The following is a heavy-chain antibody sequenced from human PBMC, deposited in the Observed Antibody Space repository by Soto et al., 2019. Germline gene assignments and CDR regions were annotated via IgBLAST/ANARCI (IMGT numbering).Heavy chain of an antibody. J-gene: IGHJ4*02. CDR2: INWNSGSI. Sequence: GGSLRPSCASPGFTFDYYAMHWVRQFPGKGLEWVSGINWNSGSIGYADSVKGRFAISRDNAKNSLYLQMNSLRAEDTAVYYCARDRGRGYYFWSGSLDYWGQGTLVTVSS. CDR3: ARDRGRGYYFWSGSLDY. D-gene: IGHD3-3*01. V-gene: IGHV3-9*01. CDR1: GFTFDYYA.